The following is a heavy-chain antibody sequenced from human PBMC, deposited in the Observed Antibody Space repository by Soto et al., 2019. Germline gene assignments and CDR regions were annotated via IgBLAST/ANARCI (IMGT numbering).Heavy chain of an antibody. V-gene: IGHV6-1*01. CDR2: TYYRSKWFH. J-gene: IGHJ3*01. CDR1: GDSVSSDMTS. CDR3: ARGNALDV. Sequence: QGPLQQSGPGLVKPSQTLSLTCAISGDSVSSDMTSWNWIRQSPSRGLAWLGRTYYRSKWFHDYAASVKSRITINPDTSKNQFSLELNSMTPEDTAVYYCARGNALDVWGQGTVVTVSS. D-gene: IGHD3-10*01.